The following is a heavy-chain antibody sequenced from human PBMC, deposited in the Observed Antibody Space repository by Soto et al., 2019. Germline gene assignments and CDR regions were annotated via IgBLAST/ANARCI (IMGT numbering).Heavy chain of an antibody. CDR3: AKDRRAGGNYGFYSDF. Sequence: PGGSLRLSCAASGFTFSSYRMNWVRQAPGRGLEWVSSISSAGTYKYYADSVKGRFTISRDNSKNTLYLQMTSLRADDTAVYYCAKDRRAGGNYGFYSDFWGQGALVTVSS. CDR2: ISSAGTYK. V-gene: IGHV3-21*04. J-gene: IGHJ4*02. CDR1: GFTFSSYR. D-gene: IGHD1-7*01.